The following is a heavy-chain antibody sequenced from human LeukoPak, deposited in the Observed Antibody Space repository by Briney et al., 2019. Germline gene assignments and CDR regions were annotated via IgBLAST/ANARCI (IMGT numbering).Heavy chain of an antibody. CDR3: ARMRIAVAGTSYWFDP. CDR1: GYTLTELS. J-gene: IGHJ5*02. Sequence: ASVKVSCKVSGYTLTELSIHWVRQAPGRGLEWMGGFNPEDGETIYAQRFQGRVTMTDDTSTDTAYMELSVLRSDDTAVYYCARMRIAVAGTSYWFDPWGQGTLVTVSS. V-gene: IGHV1-24*01. D-gene: IGHD6-19*01. CDR2: FNPEDGET.